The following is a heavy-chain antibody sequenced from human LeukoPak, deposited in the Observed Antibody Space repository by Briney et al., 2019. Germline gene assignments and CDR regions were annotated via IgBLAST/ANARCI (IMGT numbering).Heavy chain of an antibody. CDR3: ARGVAATRDGYWFDP. CDR2: IYYSGST. D-gene: IGHD2-15*01. V-gene: IGHV4-59*08. Sequence: SETLSLTCTVSGGSISSYYWSWIRQPPGKGLEWIGYIYYSGSTNYNPSLKSRVTISVDTSKNQFSLKLSSVTAADTAVYYCARGVAATRDGYWFDPWGQGTLVTVSS. J-gene: IGHJ5*02. CDR1: GGSISSYY.